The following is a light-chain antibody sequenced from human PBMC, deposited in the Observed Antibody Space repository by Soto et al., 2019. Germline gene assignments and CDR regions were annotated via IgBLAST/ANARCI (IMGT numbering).Light chain of an antibody. J-gene: IGLJ1*01. Sequence: QSVLTQPPSVSGAPGQRVSISCTGSSTNIGAGYGLHWYQQRPGTAPKLLIVGSTIRPSGVPDRSSASTSGTSASLAITGLQAEDEGDYYCQSYDSTLSARYVFGTGTKLTVL. CDR1: STNIGAGYG. CDR3: QSYDSTLSARYV. CDR2: GST. V-gene: IGLV1-40*01.